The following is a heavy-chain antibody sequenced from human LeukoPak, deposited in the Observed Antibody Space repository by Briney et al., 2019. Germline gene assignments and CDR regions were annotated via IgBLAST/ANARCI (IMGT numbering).Heavy chain of an antibody. CDR2: IYTSGST. CDR1: GGSISSSSYY. CDR3: ARGGPKTVKANWYFDL. J-gene: IGHJ2*01. D-gene: IGHD1-26*01. Sequence: PSETLSLTCTVSGGSISSSSYYWSWIRQPAGKGLEWIGRIYTSGSTSYNPSLKSRVTMSVDTSKNQFSLKLTSVTAADTAVYYCARGGPKTVKANWYFDLWGRGTLVTVSS. V-gene: IGHV4-61*02.